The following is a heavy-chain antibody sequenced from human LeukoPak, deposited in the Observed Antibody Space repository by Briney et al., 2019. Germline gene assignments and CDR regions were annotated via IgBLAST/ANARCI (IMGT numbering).Heavy chain of an antibody. D-gene: IGHD3-22*01. CDR3: ARNLHYYDSSGPNDAFDI. V-gene: IGHV1-18*01. CDR2: ISTYNTNT. Sequence: ASVKVSCKASGYTFTSYGISWVRQAPGQGLEWMGWISTYNTNTNYAQKFQGRVTMTTDTSTTTAYMELRSLRSDDTAVYYCARNLHYYDSSGPNDAFDIWGQGTMVTVSS. J-gene: IGHJ3*02. CDR1: GYTFTSYG.